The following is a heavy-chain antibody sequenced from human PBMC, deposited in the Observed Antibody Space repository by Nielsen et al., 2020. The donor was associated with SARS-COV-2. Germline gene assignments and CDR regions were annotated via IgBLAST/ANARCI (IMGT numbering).Heavy chain of an antibody. V-gene: IGHV1-24*01. CDR3: ARGGDIVATTPYYYGMDV. D-gene: IGHD5-12*01. CDR2: FDPEDGET. Sequence: ALVKVSCKVSGYTLTELSMHWVRQAPGKGLEWMGGFDPEDGETIYAQKFQGRVTMTRDTSTSTVYMELSSLRSEDTAVYYCARGGDIVATTPYYYGMDVWGQGTTVTVSS. J-gene: IGHJ6*02. CDR1: GYTLTELS.